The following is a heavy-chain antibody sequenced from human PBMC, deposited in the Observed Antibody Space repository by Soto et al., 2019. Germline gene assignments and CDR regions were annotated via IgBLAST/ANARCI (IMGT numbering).Heavy chain of an antibody. J-gene: IGHJ4*02. V-gene: IGHV3-30-3*01. CDR3: ARDKRDLRFLEWSYYFDY. Sequence: QGQLVESGGGVVQPGRSLRLYYAASGFTFSRCAMHWVRQAPGKGLEWVALISYDGSNKYYADSVKGRFTISRDNSKNTLYLQMNSLRAEDTAVYYCARDKRDLRFLEWSYYFDYWGQGTLVTVSS. D-gene: IGHD3-3*01. CDR2: ISYDGSNK. CDR1: GFTFSRCA.